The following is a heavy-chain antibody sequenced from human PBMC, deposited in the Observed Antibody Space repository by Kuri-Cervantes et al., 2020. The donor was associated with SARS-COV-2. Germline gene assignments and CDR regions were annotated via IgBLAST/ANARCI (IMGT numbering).Heavy chain of an antibody. V-gene: IGHV4-4*07. CDR3: ARDLIAAAGQYYYYGMDV. CDR1: GGSISSYY. Sequence: GSLRLSCTVSGGSISSYYWSWIRQPAGKGLEWIGRIYTSGSNNYNPSLKSRVTMSVDTSKNQFSLKLSSVTAADTAVYYCARDLIAAAGQYYYYGMDVWGQGTTVTVSS. CDR2: IYTSGSN. D-gene: IGHD6-13*01. J-gene: IGHJ6*02.